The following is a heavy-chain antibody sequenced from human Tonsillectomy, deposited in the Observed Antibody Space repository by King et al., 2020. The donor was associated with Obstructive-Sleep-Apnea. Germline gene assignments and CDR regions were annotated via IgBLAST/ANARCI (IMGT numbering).Heavy chain of an antibody. J-gene: IGHJ2*01. CDR3: EKDKYSGYDSEGFFEL. Sequence: VQLVESGGGLVQPGRSLRLSCAASGFTFDYYAMHWVRQGPGKGLEWVSGLSWNSDSIDYAVSGKGRFTISRDNTKNSLYLQMNSLRPEDTALYYCEKDKYSGYDSEGFFELWGRGTLVTVPS. V-gene: IGHV3-9*01. CDR1: GFTFDYYA. D-gene: IGHD5-12*01. CDR2: LSWNSDSI.